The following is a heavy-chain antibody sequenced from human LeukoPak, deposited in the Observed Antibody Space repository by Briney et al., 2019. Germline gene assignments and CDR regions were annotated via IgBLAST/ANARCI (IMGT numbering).Heavy chain of an antibody. Sequence: PGGSLRLSCGASGFTFSSYGMNWVRQAPGKGLVWVSYISSSGSTIYYADSVKGRFSISRDNAMNSLYLQMNSLRAEDTAVYYCARDLTGLGGYYFDYWGLGTLVTVSS. D-gene: IGHD3-22*01. J-gene: IGHJ4*02. CDR2: ISSSGSTI. CDR3: ARDLTGLGGYYFDY. CDR1: GFTFSSYG. V-gene: IGHV3-48*03.